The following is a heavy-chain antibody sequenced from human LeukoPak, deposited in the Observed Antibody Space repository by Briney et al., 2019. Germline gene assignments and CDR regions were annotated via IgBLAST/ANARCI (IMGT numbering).Heavy chain of an antibody. CDR1: GGSISSSSYY. Sequence: SETLSLTCTVSGGSISSSSYYWGWIRQPPGKGLEWIGSIYYSGSIYYNPSLKSRVTISVDTSKNQFSLKLSSVTAADTAVYYCARVNYYGSGSYQIDYWGQGTLVTVSS. CDR2: IYYSGSI. D-gene: IGHD3-10*01. V-gene: IGHV4-39*07. CDR3: ARVNYYGSGSYQIDY. J-gene: IGHJ4*02.